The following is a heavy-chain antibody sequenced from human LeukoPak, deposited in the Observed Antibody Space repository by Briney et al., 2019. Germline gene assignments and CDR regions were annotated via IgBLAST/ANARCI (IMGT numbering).Heavy chain of an antibody. CDR3: ARRSSGSPPYYFDY. CDR1: GFTFSSYW. V-gene: IGHV3-74*01. Sequence: SGGSLRLSCAASGFTFSSYWMHWVRQAPGKGLVWVSRINSDGSTTNYADSVKGRFTISRDNAKNTLYLQMNSLRAKDTAVYYCARRSSGSPPYYFDYWGQGTLVTVSS. CDR2: INSDGSTT. J-gene: IGHJ4*02. D-gene: IGHD1-26*01.